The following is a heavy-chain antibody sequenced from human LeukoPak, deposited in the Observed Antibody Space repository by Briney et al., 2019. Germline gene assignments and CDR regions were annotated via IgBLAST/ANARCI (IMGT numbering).Heavy chain of an antibody. CDR1: GGSISSGDYY. CDR2: IYYSGST. J-gene: IGHJ4*02. CDR3: ARESLLWFGELLSNEPLFDY. Sequence: SETLSLTCTVSGGSISSGDYYWSWIRQPPGKGLEWIGYIYYSGSTYYNPSLKSRVTISVDTSKNQFSLKLSSVTAADTAVYYCARESLLWFGELLSNEPLFDYWGQGTLVTVSS. V-gene: IGHV4-30-4*08. D-gene: IGHD3-10*01.